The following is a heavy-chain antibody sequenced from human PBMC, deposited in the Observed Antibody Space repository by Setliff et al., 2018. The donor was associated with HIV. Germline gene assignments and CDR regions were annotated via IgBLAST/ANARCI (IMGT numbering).Heavy chain of an antibody. V-gene: IGHV1-18*01. CDR1: GYTFTNFG. D-gene: IGHD6-19*01. J-gene: IGHJ6*03. CDR2: ISPYNGNT. Sequence: GASVKVSCKASGYTFTNFGITWVRQAPGQGLEWMGWISPYNGNTNYAPELHGRVTMTTDTSTSTASLELRSLRSDDTAVYYCASCMAGHYYYYMDAWGKGTTVTVSS. CDR3: ASCMAGHYYYYMDA.